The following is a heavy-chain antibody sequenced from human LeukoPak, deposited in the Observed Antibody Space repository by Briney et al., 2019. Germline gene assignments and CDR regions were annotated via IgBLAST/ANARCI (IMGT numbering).Heavy chain of an antibody. CDR3: ARGYYDSSGYRDY. D-gene: IGHD3-22*01. J-gene: IGHJ4*02. CDR1: GGSFSGYY. Sequence: SETLSLTCAVYGGSFSGYYWSWIRQPPGKGLEWIGEINHSGSTNYNPSLKSRVTISVDTSKNRFSLKLSSVTAADTAVYYCARGYYDSSGYRDYWGQGTLVTVSS. CDR2: INHSGST. V-gene: IGHV4-34*01.